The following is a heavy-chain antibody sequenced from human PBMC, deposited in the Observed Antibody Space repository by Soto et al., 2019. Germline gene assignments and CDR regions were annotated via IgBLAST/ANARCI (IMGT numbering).Heavy chain of an antibody. V-gene: IGHV1-69*13. J-gene: IGHJ5*02. Sequence: GASVKVSCKTSGYSFTSNAITWVRQAPGQGLEWMGGIIPIFGTANYAQKFQGRVTITADESTSTAYMELSSLRSEDTAVYYCATTPTYYYDSSGYYSGFDPWGQGTLVTVSS. CDR1: GYSFTSNA. CDR2: IIPIFGTA. CDR3: ATTPTYYYDSSGYYSGFDP. D-gene: IGHD3-22*01.